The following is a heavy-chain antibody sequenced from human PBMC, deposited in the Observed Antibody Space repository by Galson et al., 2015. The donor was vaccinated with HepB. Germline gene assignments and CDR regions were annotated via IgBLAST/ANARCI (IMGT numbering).Heavy chain of an antibody. D-gene: IGHD3-16*01. CDR2: IRSSSSAI. J-gene: IGHJ6*02. CDR3: ARDRLGDYSMDV. CDR1: GFTFTRYS. Sequence: SLRLSCAASGFTFTRYSINWVRQASGKGLEWLSYIRSSSSAIYYADSVKGRFTVSRDSAKNSMYLQMNSLRGEDTAVYYCARDRLGDYSMDVWGQGTTVTVSS. V-gene: IGHV3-48*01.